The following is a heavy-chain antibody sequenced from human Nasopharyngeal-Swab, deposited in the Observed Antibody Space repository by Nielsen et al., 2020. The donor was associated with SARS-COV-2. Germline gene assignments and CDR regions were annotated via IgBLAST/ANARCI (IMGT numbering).Heavy chain of an antibody. CDR3: AGPQGGMVTREIDY. CDR2: IYYSGST. V-gene: IGHV4-39*01. J-gene: IGHJ4*02. CDR1: GGSISSSSYY. Sequence: SETLSLTCTVSGGSISSSSYYWGWIRQPPGKGLEWIGSIYYSGSTYYNPSLKSRVTISVDTSKNQFSLKLSSVTAADTAVYYCAGPQGGMVTREIDYWGQGTLVTVSS. D-gene: IGHD5-18*01.